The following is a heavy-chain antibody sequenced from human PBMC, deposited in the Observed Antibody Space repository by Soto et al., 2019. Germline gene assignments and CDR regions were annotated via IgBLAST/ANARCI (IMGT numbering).Heavy chain of an antibody. J-gene: IGHJ3*02. CDR2: IDPSDSYT. D-gene: IGHD6-19*01. CDR3: ARSFIGSIAVDAFDI. Sequence: RGESLKISCKGSGYSFTSYWISWVRQMPGKGLEWMGRIDPSDSYTNYSPSFQGHVTISADKSISTAYLQWSSLKASDTAMYYCARSFIGSIAVDAFDIWGQGTMVTVSS. CDR1: GYSFTSYW. V-gene: IGHV5-10-1*01.